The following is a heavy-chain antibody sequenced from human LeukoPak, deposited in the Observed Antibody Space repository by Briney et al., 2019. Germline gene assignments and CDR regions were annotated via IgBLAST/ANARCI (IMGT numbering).Heavy chain of an antibody. J-gene: IGHJ5*02. Sequence: PSETLSLTCAVYGGSFSGYYWSWIRQPPGKGLEWIGEINHSGSINYNPSLKSRVTISVDTSKNQFSLKLSSVTAADTAVYYCARGNIVVVPAAIDWFDPWGQGTLVTVSS. CDR2: INHSGSI. D-gene: IGHD2-2*01. CDR1: GGSFSGYY. CDR3: ARGNIVVVPAAIDWFDP. V-gene: IGHV4-34*01.